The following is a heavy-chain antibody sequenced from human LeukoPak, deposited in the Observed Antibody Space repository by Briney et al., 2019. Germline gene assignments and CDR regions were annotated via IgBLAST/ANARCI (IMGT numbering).Heavy chain of an antibody. CDR1: GTTFSDHN. Sequence: VKVSCKVSGTTFSDHNIHWVQQAPGKGLEWMGLVDPEDGVAKYAEKFQGRVTLSADTSRDLGYMELSSLKSEDTAVYYCVTHTRLMTYWGQGTLVTVSS. CDR2: VDPEDGVA. J-gene: IGHJ4*02. CDR3: VTHTRLMTY. D-gene: IGHD3-16*01. V-gene: IGHV1-69-2*01.